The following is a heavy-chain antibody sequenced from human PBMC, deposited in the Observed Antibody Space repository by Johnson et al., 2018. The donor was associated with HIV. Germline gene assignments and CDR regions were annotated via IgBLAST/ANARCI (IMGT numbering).Heavy chain of an antibody. Sequence: QVQLVESGGGVVQPGRSLRLSCAASGFTFSSYAMHWVRQAPGKGLEWVAVISFDENNKVYADSVKGRFTISRDNAKNSLYLQMNSLRAEDTAVYYCASSSSSWTSDPDDAFDIWGQGTMVTVSS. CDR3: ASSSSSWTSDPDDAFDI. V-gene: IGHV3-30-3*01. CDR1: GFTFSSYA. D-gene: IGHD6-13*01. CDR2: ISFDENNK. J-gene: IGHJ3*02.